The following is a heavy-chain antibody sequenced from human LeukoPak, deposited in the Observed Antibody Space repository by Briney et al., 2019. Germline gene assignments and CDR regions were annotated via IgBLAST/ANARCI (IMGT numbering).Heavy chain of an antibody. CDR2: ISRSGSNT. CDR3: ARSMVTNYFDH. J-gene: IGHJ4*02. CDR1: GFTFSSYE. Sequence: GESLRLSCAASGFTFSSYEMNWVRQAPGKGLEWISYISRSGSNTYFADSVLGRFTISRDNAKNSLYLQMNSLRAEDTAVYYCARSMVTNYFDHWGQGTPVTVSS. D-gene: IGHD2-21*02. V-gene: IGHV3-48*03.